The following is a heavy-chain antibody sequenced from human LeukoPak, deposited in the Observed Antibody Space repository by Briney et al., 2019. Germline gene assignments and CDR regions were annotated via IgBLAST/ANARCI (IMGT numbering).Heavy chain of an antibody. CDR2: ISGSGGST. CDR1: RFTFSSYA. J-gene: IGHJ5*02. Sequence: GGSLRLSCAASRFTFSSYAMSWVRQAAGKGLEWVSAISGSGGSTYYADSVKGRFTISRDNSKITLYLQMNSLRAEDTGVYYCAKEYSSGSGWFDPWGQGTRVTVSS. D-gene: IGHD6-19*01. V-gene: IGHV3-23*01. CDR3: AKEYSSGSGWFDP.